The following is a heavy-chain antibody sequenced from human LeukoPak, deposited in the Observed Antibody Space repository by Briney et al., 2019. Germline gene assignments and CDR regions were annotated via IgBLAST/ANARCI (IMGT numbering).Heavy chain of an antibody. D-gene: IGHD6-13*01. CDR2: ISYGGSNK. J-gene: IGHJ4*02. CDR3: ARAVYSSSWYLY. CDR1: GFTFSSYA. Sequence: QAGGSLRLSCAASGFTFSSYAMHWVRQAPGKGLEWVAVISYGGSNKYYADSVKGRFTVSRDNAKNSLYLQMNSLRAEDTAAYYCARAVYSSSWYLYWGQGTLVTVSS. V-gene: IGHV3-30*04.